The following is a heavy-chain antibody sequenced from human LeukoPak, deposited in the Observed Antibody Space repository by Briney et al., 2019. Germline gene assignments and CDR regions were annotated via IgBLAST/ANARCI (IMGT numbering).Heavy chain of an antibody. D-gene: IGHD6-13*01. J-gene: IGHJ4*02. CDR2: ISGDGGST. CDR3: TKDSLAAAGNFDY. Sequence: PGGSLRLSCAASGFTFDDYAMQWVRQAPGRGLEWVSLISGDGGSTYYADSVKGRFTISRDNSKNSLYLQMNSVKTEESALYYCTKDSLAAAGNFDYWGQGTLVTVSS. V-gene: IGHV3-43*02. CDR1: GFTFDDYA.